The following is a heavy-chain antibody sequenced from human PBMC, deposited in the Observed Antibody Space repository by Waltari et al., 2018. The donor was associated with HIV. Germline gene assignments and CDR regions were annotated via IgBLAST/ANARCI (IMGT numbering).Heavy chain of an antibody. J-gene: IGHJ4*02. CDR2: IIPILGIA. Sequence: QVQLVQSGAEVKKPGSSVKVSCKASGGTFSRHPLRRVPQAPGQGIEWMGRIIPILGIANYAQKFQGRVTITADKSTSTAYMELSSLRSEDTAVYYCARGGIPTLYFDYWGQGTLVTVSS. CDR3: ARGGIPTLYFDY. CDR1: GGTFSRHP. D-gene: IGHD2-21*01. V-gene: IGHV1-69*04.